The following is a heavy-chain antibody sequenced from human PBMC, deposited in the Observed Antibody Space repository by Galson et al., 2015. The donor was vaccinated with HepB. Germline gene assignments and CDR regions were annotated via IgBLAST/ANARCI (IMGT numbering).Heavy chain of an antibody. Sequence: SLRLSCAVSGFTFSDYPMSWIRQAPGKGLEWVSYISSSRSYTIYADSVEGRFTFSRDNAKNSLYLQMNSLRAEDTAVYYCAREGVLWFGELLGAFDTWGQGTMVTVSS. CDR3: AREGVLWFGELLGAFDT. CDR1: GFTFSDYP. D-gene: IGHD3-10*01. CDR2: ISSSRSYT. J-gene: IGHJ3*02. V-gene: IGHV3-11*06.